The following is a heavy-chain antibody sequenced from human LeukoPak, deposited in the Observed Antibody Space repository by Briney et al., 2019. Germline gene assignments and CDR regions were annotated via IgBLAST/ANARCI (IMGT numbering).Heavy chain of an antibody. J-gene: IGHJ4*02. CDR3: ARVSSSWFFDY. CDR1: GGSISSYY. Sequence: SETLSLTCTVSGGSISSYYWSWIRQPPGKGLEWIGYIYYSGSTNYNPPLKSRVTISVDKSKNQFSLKLSSVTAADTAVYYCARVSSSWFFDYWGQGTLVTVSS. V-gene: IGHV4-59*12. D-gene: IGHD6-13*01. CDR2: IYYSGST.